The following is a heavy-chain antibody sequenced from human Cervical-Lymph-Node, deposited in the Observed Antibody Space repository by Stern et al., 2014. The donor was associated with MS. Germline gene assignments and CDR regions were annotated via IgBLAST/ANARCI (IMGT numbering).Heavy chain of an antibody. V-gene: IGHV3-53*01. CDR2: ITNVGST. D-gene: IGHD1-1*01. J-gene: IGHJ4*02. Sequence: VQLVESGGGVIQPGGSLRLSCTASVVTVSGDYMTCVLQAPGQVLQSVSVITNVGSTFYTDSVKGRFPISRDDSKNTVYLHMTSLRAEDTAMYYCARDTSSPERSDWWGQGTLVTVSS. CDR1: VVTVSGDY. CDR3: ARDTSSPERSDW.